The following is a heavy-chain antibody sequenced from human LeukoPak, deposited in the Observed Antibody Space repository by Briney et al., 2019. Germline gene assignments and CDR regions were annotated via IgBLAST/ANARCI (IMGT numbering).Heavy chain of an antibody. CDR3: AKDRVFELWFEEASPYYFDY. CDR1: GFTFSSYN. V-gene: IGHV3-48*01. D-gene: IGHD3-10*01. CDR2: ISSSSSTI. J-gene: IGHJ4*02. Sequence: GGSLRLSCAASGFTFSSYNMNWVRQAPGKGLEWVSYISSSSSTIYYADSVKGRFTSSRDNAKNSLYLQMNSLRAEDTAVYYCAKDRVFELWFEEASPYYFDYWGQGTLVTVSS.